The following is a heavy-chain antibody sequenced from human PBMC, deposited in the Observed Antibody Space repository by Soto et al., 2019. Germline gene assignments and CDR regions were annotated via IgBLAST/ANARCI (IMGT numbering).Heavy chain of an antibody. D-gene: IGHD2-2*02. CDR3: ARGGDLGYCSSTSCYTLDY. CDR1: GYTFTSYG. J-gene: IGHJ4*02. CDR2: ISAYNGNT. V-gene: IGHV1-18*04. Sequence: ASVKVSCKASGYTFTSYGISWVRQAPGQGLEWMGWISAYNGNTNYAQKLQGRVTMTTVTSTSTAYMELRSLRSDDTAVYYCARGGDLGYCSSTSCYTLDYWGQGTLVTVSS.